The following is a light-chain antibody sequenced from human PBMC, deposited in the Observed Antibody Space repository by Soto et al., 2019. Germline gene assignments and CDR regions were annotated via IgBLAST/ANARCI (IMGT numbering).Light chain of an antibody. Sequence: DIQMTQSPSSVSASVGDRVTITCRASRDLSGWLAWYQQKPGKAPKLLISAASSLQSGVPSRFSGSGSGTYFTLTIRSPQPEDFATYYCQQPISFPITFGQGTRLEIK. CDR2: AAS. V-gene: IGKV1D-12*01. CDR3: QQPISFPIT. CDR1: RDLSGW. J-gene: IGKJ5*01.